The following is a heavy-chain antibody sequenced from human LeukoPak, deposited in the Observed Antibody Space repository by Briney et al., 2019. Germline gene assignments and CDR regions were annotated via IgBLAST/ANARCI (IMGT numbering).Heavy chain of an antibody. CDR3: ARDLQVDSRASWY. V-gene: IGHV1-46*01. J-gene: IGHJ4*02. CDR2: INPSGGST. Sequence: PGGSLRLSCAASGYTFTSYYMHWVRQAPGQGLEWLGIINPSGGSTSYAQKFQGRVTMTRDTSTSTVYMELSSLRSEDTAVYYCARDLQVDSRASWYWGQGTLVTVSS. D-gene: IGHD3-22*01. CDR1: GYTFTSYY.